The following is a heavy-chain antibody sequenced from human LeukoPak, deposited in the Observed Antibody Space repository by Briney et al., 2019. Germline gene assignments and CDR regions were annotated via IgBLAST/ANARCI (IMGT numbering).Heavy chain of an antibody. Sequence: GGSLRLSCAASGFTFSNAWMSWVRQAPGKGLEWVGRIKSKTDGGTTDYAAPVKGRFTISRDDSKNTLYLQMNSLKTEDTAVYYCTTDSVGPTMVRGLDNFDYWGQGTLVTVSS. CDR2: IKSKTDGGTT. D-gene: IGHD3-10*01. CDR1: GFTFSNAW. J-gene: IGHJ4*02. CDR3: TTDSVGPTMVRGLDNFDY. V-gene: IGHV3-15*01.